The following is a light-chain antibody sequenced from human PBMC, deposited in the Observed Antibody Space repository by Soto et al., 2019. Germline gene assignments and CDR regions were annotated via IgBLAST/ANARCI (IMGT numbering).Light chain of an antibody. CDR2: DAS. V-gene: IGKV3-15*01. J-gene: IGKJ5*01. CDR1: QSVSSSY. Sequence: EIVLTQSPCTLSLSPGERATLSCRASQSVSSSYLAWYQQKPGQAPRLLIYDASTRATGIPARFSGGGYGSEFTLTISSLQSEDFVVYYCQQYNSWPPITFGQGTRLDIK. CDR3: QQYNSWPPIT.